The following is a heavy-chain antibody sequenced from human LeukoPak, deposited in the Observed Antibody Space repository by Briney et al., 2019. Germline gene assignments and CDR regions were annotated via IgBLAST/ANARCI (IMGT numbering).Heavy chain of an antibody. D-gene: IGHD4-23*01. V-gene: IGHV3-53*01. CDR2: IYSGGST. Sequence: GGSLRLSCTASGFTFGDYAMSWVRQAPGKGLEWVSVIYSGGSTYYADSVKGRFTISRDNSKNTLYLQMNSLRAEDTAVYYCARGSGNSLFDYWGQGTLVTVSS. CDR3: ARGSGNSLFDY. CDR1: GFTFGDYA. J-gene: IGHJ4*02.